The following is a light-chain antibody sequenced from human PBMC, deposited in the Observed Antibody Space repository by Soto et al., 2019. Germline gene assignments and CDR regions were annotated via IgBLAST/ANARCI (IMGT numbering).Light chain of an antibody. CDR3: SSYTTSSTRV. V-gene: IGLV2-14*01. CDR2: EVT. J-gene: IGLJ1*01. Sequence: LAQPASVSGSPGQSIAISCTGSSSDIGIYKYVSWYQQHPGKVPKLIIYEVTNRPSGVSNRFSGSKSGNTASLTISGLQAEDEADYYCSSYTTSSTRVFGPGTKVTVL. CDR1: SSDIGIYKY.